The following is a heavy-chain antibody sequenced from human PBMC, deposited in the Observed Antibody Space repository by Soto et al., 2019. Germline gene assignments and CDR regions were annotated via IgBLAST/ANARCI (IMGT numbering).Heavy chain of an antibody. D-gene: IGHD3-22*01. CDR3: ARGYDYDSSGYPPFDY. J-gene: IGHJ4*02. Sequence: QVQLVESGGGVVQPGRSLRLSCAASGFTFSSYGMHWVRQAPGKGLEWVAVIWYDGSNKYYADSVKGRFTISRDNSKNTLYLQMNSLRDEDTAVYYCARGYDYDSSGYPPFDYWGQGTRVTVSS. V-gene: IGHV3-33*01. CDR1: GFTFSSYG. CDR2: IWYDGSNK.